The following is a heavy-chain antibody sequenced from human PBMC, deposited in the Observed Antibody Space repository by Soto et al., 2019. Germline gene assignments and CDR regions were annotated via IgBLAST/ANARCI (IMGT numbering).Heavy chain of an antibody. CDR1: GFSFSSYA. D-gene: IGHD1-26*01. J-gene: IGHJ4*02. CDR2: ISGSDGKT. CDR3: ARWSFLDY. V-gene: IGHV3-23*01. Sequence: EVQLLESGGGLVRPGGSLRLSCTASGFSFSSYALSWVRQAPGKGLEWVSTISGSDGKTYYADSVKGRFSISRDTSKTTLYLEMTSLXXEDTAVYYCARWSFLDYWGQGTRVTVS.